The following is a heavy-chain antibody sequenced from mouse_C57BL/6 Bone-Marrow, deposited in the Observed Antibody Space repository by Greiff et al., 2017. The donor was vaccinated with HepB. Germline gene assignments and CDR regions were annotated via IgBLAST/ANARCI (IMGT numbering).Heavy chain of an antibody. Sequence: QVQLQQSGAELARPGASVKLSCKASGYTFTSYGISWVKQRTGQGLEWIGEIYPRSGNTYYNEKFKGKATLTADKSSSTAYMELRSLTSEDSAVYFCARWILRLYYCDYWGQGTTLTVSS. CDR2: IYPRSGNT. CDR1: GYTFTSYG. V-gene: IGHV1-81*01. J-gene: IGHJ2*01. D-gene: IGHD1-2*01. CDR3: ARWILRLYYCDY.